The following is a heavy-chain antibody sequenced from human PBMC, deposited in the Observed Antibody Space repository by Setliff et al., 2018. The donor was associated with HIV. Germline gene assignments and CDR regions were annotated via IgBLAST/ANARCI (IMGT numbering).Heavy chain of an antibody. Sequence: PSETLSLTCDVFGGSFSGYYWSWIRQPPGKGLEWIGEIIPSGSTNYNPSLKSRVTMSIDTSKSQFSLKLSSVTAADTAVYYCVRQADCGGDCVLGYWGQGTLVNVSS. CDR1: GGSFSGYY. V-gene: IGHV4-34*12. CDR2: IIPSGST. D-gene: IGHD2-21*02. CDR3: VRQADCGGDCVLGY. J-gene: IGHJ4*02.